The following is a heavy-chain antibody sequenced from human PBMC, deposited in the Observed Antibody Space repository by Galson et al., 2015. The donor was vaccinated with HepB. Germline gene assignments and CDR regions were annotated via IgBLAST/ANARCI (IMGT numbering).Heavy chain of an antibody. V-gene: IGHV4-59*01. CDR2: IYYSGST. D-gene: IGHD4-17*01. J-gene: IGHJ5*02. Sequence: LSLTCTVSGGSISSYYWSWIRQPPGKGLEWIGYIYYSGSTNYNPSLKSRVTISVDTSKNQFSLKLSSVTAADTAVYYCARVVTRTVTTQARWFDPWGQGTLVTVSS. CDR3: ARVVTRTVTTQARWFDP. CDR1: GGSISSYY.